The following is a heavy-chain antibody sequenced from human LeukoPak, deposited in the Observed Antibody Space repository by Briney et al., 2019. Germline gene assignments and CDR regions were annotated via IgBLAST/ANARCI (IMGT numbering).Heavy chain of an antibody. CDR1: GYTFTGYY. CDR3: ARDLPGDYGDYYFDY. V-gene: IGHV1-2*02. J-gene: IGHJ4*02. CDR2: INPNSGGT. Sequence: GASVKVSCKASGYTFTGYYMHWVRQAPGQGLEWMGWINPNSGGTNYAQKFQGRVTMTRDTSISTAYMELSRLRSDDTAVYYCARDLPGDYGDYYFDYWGQGTLVTVSS. D-gene: IGHD4-17*01.